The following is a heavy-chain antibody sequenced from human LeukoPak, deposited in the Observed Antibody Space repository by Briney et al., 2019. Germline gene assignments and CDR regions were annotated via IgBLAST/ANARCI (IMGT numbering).Heavy chain of an antibody. V-gene: IGHV5-51*01. D-gene: IGHD3-22*01. CDR2: IYAGDSDT. CDR1: GYTFTSYW. Sequence: GGSLRLSCQGSGYTFTSYWIGWVRQMPGKGLEWMGIIYAGDSDTRYSPSFQGQVTISVDRSINTAYLQWSSLKASDTAMYYCARRCGSTGYYFDYWGQGTLITVSS. J-gene: IGHJ4*02. CDR3: ARRCGSTGYYFDY.